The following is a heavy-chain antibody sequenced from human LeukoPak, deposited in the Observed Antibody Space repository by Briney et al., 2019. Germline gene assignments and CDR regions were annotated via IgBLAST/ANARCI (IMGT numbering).Heavy chain of an antibody. CDR2: ISAYNGNT. CDR3: AKAGSGWYAPY. V-gene: IGHV1-18*01. Sequence: ASVKVSCKASGYTFTSYGISWVRQAPGQGLEWMGWISAYNGNTNYAQKLQGRVTMTTDTSTSTAYMELSRLTSDDTAVYYCAKAGSGWYAPYWGQGTLVTVS. J-gene: IGHJ4*02. CDR1: GYTFTSYG. D-gene: IGHD6-19*01.